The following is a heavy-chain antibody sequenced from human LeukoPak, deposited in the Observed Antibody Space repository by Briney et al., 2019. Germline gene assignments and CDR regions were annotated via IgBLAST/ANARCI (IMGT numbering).Heavy chain of an antibody. Sequence: GGSLRLSCAASGFSISNDWMSWVRQAPGKGLEWVARVKSRSAGETTDFAAPVKGRFTISRDDSKDTLYLQMNSLKTEDTAVYYCTLIQGWGSGSYYRDFWGQGTLVTVSS. V-gene: IGHV3-15*01. CDR1: GFSISNDW. CDR2: VKSRSAGETT. D-gene: IGHD3-10*01. J-gene: IGHJ4*02. CDR3: TLIQGWGSGSYYRDF.